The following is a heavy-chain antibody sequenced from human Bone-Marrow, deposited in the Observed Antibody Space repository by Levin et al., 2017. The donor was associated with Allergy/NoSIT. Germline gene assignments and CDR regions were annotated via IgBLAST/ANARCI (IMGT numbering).Heavy chain of an antibody. D-gene: IGHD3-10*01. J-gene: IGHJ4*02. V-gene: IGHV3-49*04. Sequence: GESLKISCTASGFTFGDYAMTWVRQAPGKGLEWVGFIRSKGYGATTEYAASVKGRFTISRDDSKSIAYLQMNRLKTEDTAVYYCTRDGSDYYGSRTYIDYWGQGTLVTVSS. CDR3: TRDGSDYYGSRTYIDY. CDR1: GFTFGDYA. CDR2: IRSKGYGATT.